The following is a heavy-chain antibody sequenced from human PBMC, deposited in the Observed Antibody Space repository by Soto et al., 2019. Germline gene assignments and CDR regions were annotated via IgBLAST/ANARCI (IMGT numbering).Heavy chain of an antibody. D-gene: IGHD3-16*01. CDR2: IIPILGIA. Sequence: QVQLVQSGAEVKKPGSSVKVSCKASGGTFSSYTISWVRQAPGQGLEWMGRIIPILGIANYAQKFQGRVTITADQSTSTADMELSSLRSEDTAVYYCAEGGNPPDYWGQGTLVTVSS. V-gene: IGHV1-69*02. J-gene: IGHJ4*02. CDR1: GGTFSSYT. CDR3: AEGGNPPDY.